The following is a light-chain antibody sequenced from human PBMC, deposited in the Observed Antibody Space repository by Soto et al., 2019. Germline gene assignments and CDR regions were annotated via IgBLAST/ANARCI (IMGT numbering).Light chain of an antibody. CDR2: EGS. CDR3: YSYAGRNLYV. Sequence: QSVLTQPASLSGSPGQSITISCTGTISDVGGYNLVSWYQQHPGKAPKLMIYEGSQRPSGVSNRFSGSKSGNTASLTISGLQAEDEADYYCYSYAGRNLYVFGTGTKVTVL. CDR1: ISDVGGYNL. J-gene: IGLJ1*01. V-gene: IGLV2-23*01.